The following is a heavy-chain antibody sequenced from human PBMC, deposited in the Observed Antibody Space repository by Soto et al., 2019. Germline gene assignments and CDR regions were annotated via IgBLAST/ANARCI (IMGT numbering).Heavy chain of an antibody. CDR2: IYHSGAT. D-gene: IGHD1-1*01. CDR1: GDSISSSNC. Sequence: SETLSLTCAVSGDSISSSNCWRWGRQAPGEGVEGIGEIYHSGATTYNPSLKSRATISVDPSNNPLSLQLTSLTAADTAVYFCARDLGTGTDYWGQGTLVTVSS. J-gene: IGHJ4*02. V-gene: IGHV4-4*02. CDR3: ARDLGTGTDY.